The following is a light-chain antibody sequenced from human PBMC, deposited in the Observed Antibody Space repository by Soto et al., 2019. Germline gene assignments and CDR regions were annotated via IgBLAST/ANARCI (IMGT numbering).Light chain of an antibody. Sequence: QSALTQPASVSGSPGQSITISCTGTSSDLGGYNYVSWYQQHPGKAPKLMIYEVSNRPSGVSNRFSGSKSGNTASLTISGLQAEDEADYYCSSYTSSSTLDFGTGTKLTVL. CDR2: EVS. CDR3: SSYTSSSTLD. J-gene: IGLJ1*01. V-gene: IGLV2-14*01. CDR1: SSDLGGYNY.